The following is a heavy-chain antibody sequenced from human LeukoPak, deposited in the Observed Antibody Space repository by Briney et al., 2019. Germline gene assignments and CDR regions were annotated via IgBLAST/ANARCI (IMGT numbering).Heavy chain of an antibody. D-gene: IGHD1-26*01. CDR2: IIPIFGTA. V-gene: IGHV1-69*13. CDR1: GGTFSSYA. CDR3: ALGSSGGNEDWFDP. J-gene: IGHJ5*02. Sequence: SLKVSCKASGGTFSSYAISWVRQAPGQGLEWMGGIIPIFGTANYAQKFQGRVTITADESTSTAYMELSSLRSEDTAVYYCALGSSGGNEDWFDPWGQGTLVTVSS.